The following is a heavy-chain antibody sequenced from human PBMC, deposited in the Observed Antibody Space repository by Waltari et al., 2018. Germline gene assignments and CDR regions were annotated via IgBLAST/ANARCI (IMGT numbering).Heavy chain of an antibody. CDR2: SKSKNEGGAA. D-gene: IGHD3-16*01. J-gene: IGHJ4*02. CDR3: AXGGIXLXY. CDR1: GGTFTTTW. Sequence: EVQLVESGGGLVKPGGSLRLSCTVSGGTFTTTWRTWVRQAPGKGLEXVARSKSKNEGGAADLSASVRGRFXIXXDDSGXKLXLQMDXXXVXDTAVYYCAXGGIXLXYWGQGASXTVSP. V-gene: IGHV3-15*01.